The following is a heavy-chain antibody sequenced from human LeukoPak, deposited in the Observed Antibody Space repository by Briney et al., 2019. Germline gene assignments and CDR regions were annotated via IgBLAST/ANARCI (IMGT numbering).Heavy chain of an antibody. CDR3: ARDWDSDYDLNTFDI. D-gene: IGHD5-12*01. CDR2: LHYSGST. J-gene: IGHJ3*02. Sequence: SETLSLTCTVSGGSLSRTGQFWVWIRPPPGKRLEFFGYLHYSGSTHYNPSLKSRATISVDRSKNQFSLKLNSVTSADTAVYYCARDWDSDYDLNTFDIWGQGTMVTVSS. V-gene: IGHV4-39*07. CDR1: GGSLSRTGQF.